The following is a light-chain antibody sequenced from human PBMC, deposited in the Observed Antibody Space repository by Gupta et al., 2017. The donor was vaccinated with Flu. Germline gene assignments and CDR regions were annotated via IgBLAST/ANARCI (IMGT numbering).Light chain of an antibody. V-gene: IGKV1-39*01. CDR2: DAS. Sequence: DIQMTQSPSALSASIGDRVTITCRASQSISSRLNWYQQKPGKAPKLLIYDASSLQSGVPSRFYGGGSGTDFTLTIGRLQPEDFAAYCCQQTDNTPFTFGHGTKVDIK. J-gene: IGKJ3*01. CDR3: QQTDNTPFT. CDR1: QSISSR.